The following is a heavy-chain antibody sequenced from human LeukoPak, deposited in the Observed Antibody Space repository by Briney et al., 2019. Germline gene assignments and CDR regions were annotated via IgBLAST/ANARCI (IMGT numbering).Heavy chain of an antibody. D-gene: IGHD6-19*01. Sequence: ASVKVSCKASGYTFISYGINWVRQAPGQGLEWMGWISPHNGNTNYAQKLQGRVTMTTDTSTSTAYMEVRSLRSDDTAVYYCARAWIAVAGPGTSDYWGQETLVMVSS. CDR2: ISPHNGNT. CDR3: ARAWIAVAGPGTSDY. J-gene: IGHJ4*02. CDR1: GYTFISYG. V-gene: IGHV1-18*01.